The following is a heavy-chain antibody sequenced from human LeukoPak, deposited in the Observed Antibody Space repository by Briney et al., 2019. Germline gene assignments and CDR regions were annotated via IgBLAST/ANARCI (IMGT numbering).Heavy chain of an antibody. Sequence: SVKVSCKASGGTFSSYAISWVRQAPGQGLEWMGGIIPIFGTANYAQKFQGRVTITADESTSTAYMELSSLRSKDTAVYYCARVRYFDWLSRPFDYRGQGTLVTVSS. CDR3: ARVRYFDWLSRPFDY. V-gene: IGHV1-69*13. D-gene: IGHD3-9*01. CDR1: GGTFSSYA. J-gene: IGHJ4*02. CDR2: IIPIFGTA.